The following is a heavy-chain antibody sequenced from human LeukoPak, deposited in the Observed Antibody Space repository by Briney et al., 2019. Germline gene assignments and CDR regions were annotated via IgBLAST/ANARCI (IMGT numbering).Heavy chain of an antibody. CDR2: MYYSGNT. CDR1: GGSISRNSYY. CDR3: ARRIQQLTTTAEYFQH. V-gene: IGHV4-39*01. J-gene: IGHJ1*01. D-gene: IGHD6-13*01. Sequence: SETLSLTCTVSGGSISRNSYYWGWIRQPPGKGLEWIGSMYYSGNTYYNPSLKSRVTISVDTSKNQFSLKLSSVTAADTAVYYCARRIQQLTTTAEYFQHWGQGTLVTVSS.